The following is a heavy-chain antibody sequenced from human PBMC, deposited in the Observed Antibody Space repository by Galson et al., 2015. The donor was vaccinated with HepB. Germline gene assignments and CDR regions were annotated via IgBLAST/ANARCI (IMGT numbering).Heavy chain of an antibody. D-gene: IGHD3-10*01. V-gene: IGHV3-20*04. CDR1: GFTFDDYG. CDR3: ARRDYGSGSGANWFDP. CDR2: INWNGGST. J-gene: IGHJ5*02. Sequence: SLRLSCAASGFTFDDYGMSWVRQAPGEGLEWVSGINWNGGSTGYADSVKGRFTISRDNAKNSLYLQMNSLRAEDTALYYCARRDYGSGSGANWFDPWGQGTLVTVSS.